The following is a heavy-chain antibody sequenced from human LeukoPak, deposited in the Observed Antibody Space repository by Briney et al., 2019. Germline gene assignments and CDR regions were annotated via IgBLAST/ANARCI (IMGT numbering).Heavy chain of an antibody. CDR1: GFTFSSST. D-gene: IGHD2-21*01. CDR2: IGPSGTNK. CDR3: LRSDSRDY. Sequence: PGGSLRPSCAAPGFTFSSSTMNWVRQAPGKGLEWVASIGPSGTNKHYAGSLEGRFTISRDNARNSLFLEMNSLRVEDTAVYYCLRSDSRDYWGRGTLVTVSS. J-gene: IGHJ4*02. V-gene: IGHV3-21*04.